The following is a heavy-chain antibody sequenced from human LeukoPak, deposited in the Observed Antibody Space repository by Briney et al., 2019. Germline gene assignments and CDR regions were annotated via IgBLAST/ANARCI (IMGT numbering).Heavy chain of an antibody. V-gene: IGHV1-69*06. J-gene: IGHJ4*02. CDR3: ARAVGQQLVLVY. Sequence: GSSVKVSCKASGGTFSSYAISWVRQAPGQGLEWMGGSIPIFGTANYAQKFQGRVTITADKSTSTAYMELSSLRSEDTAVYYCARAVGQQLVLVYWGQGTLVTVSS. CDR2: SIPIFGTA. D-gene: IGHD6-13*01. CDR1: GGTFSSYA.